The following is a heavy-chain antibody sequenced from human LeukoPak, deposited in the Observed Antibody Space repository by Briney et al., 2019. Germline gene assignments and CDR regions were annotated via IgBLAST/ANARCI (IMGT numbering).Heavy chain of an antibody. CDR3: ARGHGDYARFDP. V-gene: IGHV4-59*01. J-gene: IGHJ5*02. CDR2: IYYSGST. D-gene: IGHD4-17*01. CDR1: GGSISSYY. Sequence: SATLSLTCTVSGGSISSYYWSWIRQPPGKGLEWIGYIYYSGSTNYNPSLKSRVTISVDTSKNQFSLKLSSVTAADTAVYYCARGHGDYARFDPWGQGTLVTVSS.